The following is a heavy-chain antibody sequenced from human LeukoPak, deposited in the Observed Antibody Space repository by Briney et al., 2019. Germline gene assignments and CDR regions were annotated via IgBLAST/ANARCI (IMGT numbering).Heavy chain of an antibody. CDR3: AREVDDSSGYRNWFDP. CDR2: IYYSGST. CDR1: GGSISSYY. D-gene: IGHD3-22*01. J-gene: IGHJ5*02. V-gene: IGHV4-59*12. Sequence: SETLSLTCTVSGGSISSYYWSWIRQPPGKGLEWIGYIYYSGSTNYNPSLKSRVTISVDTSKNQFSLKLSSVTAADTAVYYCAREVDDSSGYRNWFDPWGQGTLVTVSS.